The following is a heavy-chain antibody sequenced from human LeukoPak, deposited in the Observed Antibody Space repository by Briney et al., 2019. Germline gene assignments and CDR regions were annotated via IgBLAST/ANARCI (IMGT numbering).Heavy chain of an antibody. CDR1: GGSLSSYY. D-gene: IGHD3-3*01. Sequence: PSETLSLTCTVSGGSLSSYYWSWIRQPAGKGLEWIGRIYTSGSTNYNPSLKSRVTMSVDTSKNQFSLKLSSVTAADTAVYYCARDTGITIFGVATSLAEVYYYGMDVWGQGTTVTVSS. V-gene: IGHV4-4*07. CDR2: IYTSGST. J-gene: IGHJ6*02. CDR3: ARDTGITIFGVATSLAEVYYYGMDV.